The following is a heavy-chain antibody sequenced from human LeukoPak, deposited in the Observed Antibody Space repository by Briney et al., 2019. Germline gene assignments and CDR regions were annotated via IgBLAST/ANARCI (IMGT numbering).Heavy chain of an antibody. CDR2: VNTNGRT. CDR3: ARDLFDFVPHYYYYSDV. J-gene: IGHJ6*03. CDR1: GGSLTSDKDY. V-gene: IGHV4-61*02. Sequence: PSETLSLTCTVPGGSLTSDKDYSGWIRQPAGKGLQWIGRVNTNGRTKYDPSLKSRVTISADTSENQFSLNLTSVTAADTAVYLCARDLFDFVPHYYYYSDVWGKGTTVTVSS. D-gene: IGHD3-3*01.